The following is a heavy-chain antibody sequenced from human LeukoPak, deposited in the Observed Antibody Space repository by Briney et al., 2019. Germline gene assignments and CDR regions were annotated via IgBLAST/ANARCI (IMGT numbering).Heavy chain of an antibody. Sequence: GRSLRLSCVASGFTFSSYGMHWVRQAPGKGLEWVAFISYDGSNKYYADSVKGRFTISRDNSKNTLYLQMNSLRAEDTAVYYCAKEAYSSSWYRLDYWGQGTLVTVSS. CDR3: AKEAYSSSWYRLDY. CDR2: ISYDGSNK. V-gene: IGHV3-30*18. CDR1: GFTFSSYG. D-gene: IGHD6-13*01. J-gene: IGHJ4*02.